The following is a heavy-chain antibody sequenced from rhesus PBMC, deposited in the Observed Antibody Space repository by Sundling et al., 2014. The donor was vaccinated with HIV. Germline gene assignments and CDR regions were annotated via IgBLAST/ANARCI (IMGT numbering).Heavy chain of an antibody. J-gene: IGHJ6*01. CDR3: VRQWKVDIVLVLLSMPHYGLDS. CDR2: ISWSGDKI. Sequence: EVQLVESGGGVARPGGSLRLSCAASGFTFDDYAMHWVRQAPGRGLEWVSGISWSGDKIAYADSVKGRFTISRDNAKNSLYLQMNRLRPEDTALYYCVRQWKVDIVLVLLSMPHYGLDSWAKGSSSPSPQ. D-gene: IGHD2-2*01. CDR1: GFTFDDYA. V-gene: IGHV3-201*01.